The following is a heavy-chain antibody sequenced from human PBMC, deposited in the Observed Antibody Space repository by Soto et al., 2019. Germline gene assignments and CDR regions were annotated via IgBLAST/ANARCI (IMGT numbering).Heavy chain of an antibody. CDR1: GGSISSYY. Sequence: SETLSLTCTVSGGSISSYYWSWIRQPPGKGLEWIGYIYYSGSTNYNPSLKSRVTISVDTSKNQFSLKLSSVTAADTAVYYCAVKSGPYDFWSGYSQNWFDPWGQGTLVTVSS. J-gene: IGHJ5*02. CDR2: IYYSGST. V-gene: IGHV4-59*01. D-gene: IGHD3-3*01. CDR3: AVKSGPYDFWSGYSQNWFDP.